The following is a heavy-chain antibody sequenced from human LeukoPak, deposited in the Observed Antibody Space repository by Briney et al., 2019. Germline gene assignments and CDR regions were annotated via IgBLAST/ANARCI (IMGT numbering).Heavy chain of an antibody. D-gene: IGHD3-10*01. J-gene: IGHJ4*02. Sequence: SETLSLTCTVSGGSVSSGNYHWSWNRQSAGEGLEWIGRIYASGSTNYKPSLNSRVTISLDTSKNQFSLKLTSVTAADTAVYYCARDRVGLDYWGQGTLVTVSS. CDR2: IYASGST. V-gene: IGHV4-61*02. CDR3: ARDRVGLDY. CDR1: GGSVSSGNYH.